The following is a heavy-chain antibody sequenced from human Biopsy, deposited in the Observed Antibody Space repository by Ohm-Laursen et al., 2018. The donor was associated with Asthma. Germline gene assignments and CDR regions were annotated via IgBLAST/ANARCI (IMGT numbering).Heavy chain of an antibody. CDR3: ARQSGQEYGDSIPFDT. V-gene: IGHV3-30*03. Sequence: SLRLSCSASGFTFSSYGMHWVRQGPGKGLEWVALVSSDGHNKYYEDSVKGRFTISRDNSRNRLYLQINSLTVEDSAVYFCARQSGQEYGDSIPFDTWGQGTKVAVSS. CDR2: VSSDGHNK. D-gene: IGHD3-22*01. J-gene: IGHJ3*02. CDR1: GFTFSSYG.